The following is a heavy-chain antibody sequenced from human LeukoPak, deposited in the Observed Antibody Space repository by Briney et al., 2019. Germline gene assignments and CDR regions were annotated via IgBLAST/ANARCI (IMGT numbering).Heavy chain of an antibody. J-gene: IGHJ4*02. V-gene: IGHV3-23*01. CDR1: GFTFSSYA. D-gene: IGHD5-24*01. Sequence: GGSLRPSCAASGFTFSSYAMSWVRQAPGKGLEWVSAISGSGGSTYYADSVKGRFTISRDNSKNTLYLQMNSLRAEDTAVYYCATELEMATIRNYWGQGTLVTVSS. CDR2: ISGSGGST. CDR3: ATELEMATIRNY.